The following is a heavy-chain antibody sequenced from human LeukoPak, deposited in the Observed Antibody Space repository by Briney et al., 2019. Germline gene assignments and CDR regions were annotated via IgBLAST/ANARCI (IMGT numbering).Heavy chain of an antibody. CDR1: GFTFSSYG. V-gene: IGHV3-33*06. D-gene: IGHD6-13*01. J-gene: IGHJ4*02. CDR2: IWYDGSNK. CDR3: AKAHSSTTVVDY. Sequence: GGSLRLSCAASGFTFSSYGMHWVRQAPGKGLEWVAVIWYDGSNKYHADSVKGRFTISRDNSKNTLYLQMNSLRAEDTAVYYCAKAHSSTTVVDYWGQGTLVTVSS.